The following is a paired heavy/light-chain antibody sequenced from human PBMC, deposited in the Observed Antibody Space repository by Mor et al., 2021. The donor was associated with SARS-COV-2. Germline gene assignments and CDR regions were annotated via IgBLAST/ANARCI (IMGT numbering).Light chain of an antibody. J-gene: IGLJ2*01. CDR2: KDS. Sequence: SYELTQPPSVSVSPGQTARISCSGDALPKQFAYWYQQKPGQAPRLVIYKDSEWPSGIPARFSGSRSGTTVTLTISGVTAEDEADYFCQSADNSGTWVFGGGTKLTVL. V-gene: IGLV3-25*03. CDR3: QSADNSGTWV. CDR1: ALPKQF.
Heavy chain of an antibody. Sequence: QVQLQQWGAGLLKPSETLSLTCAVSGGSFSDYYWTWIRQPPGKGLKWIGEISLRGRTRYNPSLKSRVTISVDTSKTQLSLKLTSVTAADTAVYFCARGDLGIAVAGTEEWYFREDTNFYYFGMDVWGQGTTVTVSS. J-gene: IGHJ6*02. CDR3: ARGDLGIAVAGTEEWYFREDTNFYYFGMDV. V-gene: IGHV4-34*01. CDR2: ISLRGRT. CDR1: GGSFSDYY. D-gene: IGHD6-19*01.